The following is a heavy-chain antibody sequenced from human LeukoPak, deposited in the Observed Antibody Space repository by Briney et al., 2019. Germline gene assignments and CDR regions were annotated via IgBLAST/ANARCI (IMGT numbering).Heavy chain of an antibody. V-gene: IGHV3-21*01. J-gene: IGHJ4*02. CDR3: ARGSSTLGEYYFDY. CDR2: ISRRSSYI. Sequence: PGGSLRLSCAAPGFTFSSYSMTWVPQAPGKGLEWVSSISRRSSYIYYADSVKGRFTISRDNAKNSLYLQMNSLRAEDTAVYYCARGSSTLGEYYFDYWGQGTLVTVSS. CDR1: GFTFSSYS. D-gene: IGHD2-2*01.